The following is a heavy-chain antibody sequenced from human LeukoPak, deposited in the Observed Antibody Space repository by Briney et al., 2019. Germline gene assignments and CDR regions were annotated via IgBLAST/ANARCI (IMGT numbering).Heavy chain of an antibody. D-gene: IGHD3-22*01. CDR1: GGSISSSSYY. V-gene: IGHV4-39*07. Sequence: SGTLSLTCTVSGGSISSSSYYWGWIRQPPGKGLEWIGSIYYSGSTYYNPSLKSRVTISVDTSKNQFSLKLSSVTAADTAVYYCARELGYYDSSGYIGIAFDIWGQGTMVTVSS. CDR3: ARELGYYDSSGYIGIAFDI. J-gene: IGHJ3*02. CDR2: IYYSGST.